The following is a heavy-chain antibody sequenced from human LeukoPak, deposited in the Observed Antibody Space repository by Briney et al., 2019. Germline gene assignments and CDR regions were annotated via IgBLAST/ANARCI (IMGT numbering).Heavy chain of an antibody. CDR2: IEHDGNNK. Sequence: GGSLRLSCAASGFTFSNYGMHWVRQAPGKGLEWVAFIEHDGNNKYYADSVKGRFTISRDTSKNTLYLQMNSLRADDTAVYYCAKEHGSGSYFDYWGQGTLVAVSS. CDR1: GFTFSNYG. D-gene: IGHD3-10*01. J-gene: IGHJ4*02. CDR3: AKEHGSGSYFDY. V-gene: IGHV3-30*02.